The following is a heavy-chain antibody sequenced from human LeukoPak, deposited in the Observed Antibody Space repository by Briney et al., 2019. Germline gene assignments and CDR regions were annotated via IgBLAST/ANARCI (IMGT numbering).Heavy chain of an antibody. D-gene: IGHD6-19*01. Sequence: SETLSLTCTVSGGSISSYYWSWIRQPPGKGLEWIGYIYYSGRTNYNPSLKSRVTISVDTSKNQFSLKLSSVTAADTAVYYCARAHVQWLVPRWFDLGGQGTLVTVSS. V-gene: IGHV4-59*01. CDR1: GGSISSYY. CDR2: IYYSGRT. CDR3: ARAHVQWLVPRWFDL. J-gene: IGHJ5*02.